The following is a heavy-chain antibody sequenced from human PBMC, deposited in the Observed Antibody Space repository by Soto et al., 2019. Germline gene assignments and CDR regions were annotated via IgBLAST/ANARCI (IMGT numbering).Heavy chain of an antibody. J-gene: IGHJ4*02. Sequence: EVQVVESGGGLVKPGGSLRLSCAASGFTFSTAWMNWVRQPPGKGLEWIGRIKSKIDGGTREYAAPVEGRFTISSDDSKNTLYLQMNRLKTEDTAVYYCTTDPSVVGIHWGQGTLVTVSS. D-gene: IGHD2-15*01. CDR1: GFTFSTAW. V-gene: IGHV3-15*01. CDR2: IKSKIDGGTR. CDR3: TTDPSVVGIH.